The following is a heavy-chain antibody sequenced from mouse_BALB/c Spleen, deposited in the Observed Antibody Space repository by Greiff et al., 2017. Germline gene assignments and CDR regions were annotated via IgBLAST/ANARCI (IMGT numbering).Heavy chain of an antibody. CDR1: GYTFTDYA. D-gene: IGHD4-1*01. J-gene: IGHJ3*01. V-gene: IGHV1S137*01. Sequence: VKLQESGAELVRPGVSVKISCKGSGYTFTDYAMHWVKQSHAKSLEWIGVISTYYGDASYNQKFKGKATMTVDKSSSTAYMELARLTSEDSAIYYCASWDGAYWGQGTLVTVSA. CDR3: ASWDGAY. CDR2: ISTYYGDA.